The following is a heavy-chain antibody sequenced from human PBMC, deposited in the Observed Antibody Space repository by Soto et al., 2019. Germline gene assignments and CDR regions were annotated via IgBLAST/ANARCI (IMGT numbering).Heavy chain of an antibody. D-gene: IGHD3-22*01. CDR2: INPKSGGT. J-gene: IGHJ1*01. CDR3: AKEATYYDSA. Sequence: QVQLVQSGAEVKKPGASVTVSCMASGYTFTDYYMHWVRQAPGQGLEWMGWINPKSGGTNYAQKFQGRVTMTRDTSINTVYMELSRLRSDDTAVYFCAKEATYYDSAWGQGTLVTVSS. CDR1: GYTFTDYY. V-gene: IGHV1-2*02.